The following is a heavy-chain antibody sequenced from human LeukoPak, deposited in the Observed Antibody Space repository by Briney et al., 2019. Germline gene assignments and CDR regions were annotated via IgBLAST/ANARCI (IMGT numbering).Heavy chain of an antibody. V-gene: IGHV4-61*01. Sequence: ETLSLTCTVSGGSISSGSYYWSWVRQPPGKGLEWIGYIYYSGSTNYNPSLKSRVTISADTSKNQFSLKLSSATAADTAVYYCARGLDAFDIWGQGTMVTVSS. CDR1: GGSISSGSYY. CDR3: ARGLDAFDI. J-gene: IGHJ3*02. CDR2: IYYSGST.